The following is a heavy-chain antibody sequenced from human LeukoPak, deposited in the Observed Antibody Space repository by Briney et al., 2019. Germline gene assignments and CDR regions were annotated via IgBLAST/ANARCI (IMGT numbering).Heavy chain of an antibody. Sequence: GGSLRLSCAASGFTFSDYSMNWVRQATGKGLEWVSYISSIGATIYYADSVKGRFTISRDNAKNSLFLQMNSLRAEDTAVYYCAELGITMIGGVWGKGTTVTISS. J-gene: IGHJ6*04. CDR3: AELGITMIGGV. V-gene: IGHV3-48*03. CDR1: GFTFSDYS. D-gene: IGHD3-10*02. CDR2: ISSIGATI.